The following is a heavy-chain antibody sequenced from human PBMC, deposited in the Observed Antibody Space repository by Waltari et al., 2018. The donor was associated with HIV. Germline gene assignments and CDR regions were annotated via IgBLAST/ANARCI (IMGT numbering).Heavy chain of an antibody. V-gene: IGHV1-69*04. CDR3: ARGRGIHLGMDV. D-gene: IGHD5-12*01. J-gene: IGHJ6*02. Sequence: QVRLVQSGAEVKKPGSSVKISCTASGDTFSSNAVTWVRQAPGQGLEWMGRIIPVLHTADYAQKCQGRVTITVDRSTATVYMELSSLRSDDTAVYYCARGRGIHLGMDVWGQGTTVTVSS. CDR1: GDTFSSNA. CDR2: IIPVLHTA.